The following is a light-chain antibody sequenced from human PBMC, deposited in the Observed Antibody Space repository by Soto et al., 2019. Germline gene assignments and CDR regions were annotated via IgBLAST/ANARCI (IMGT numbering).Light chain of an antibody. V-gene: IGKV1-5*01. CDR3: QQYNNWPPWT. Sequence: DIQITQSPSSLSASVGDRVTITCRASQSISSWLAWYQQKPGKAPKVLIYDASSLESGVPSRFSGSGSGTDFTLTISSLQPEDFAVYYCQQYNNWPPWTFGQGTKVDIK. CDR2: DAS. CDR1: QSISSW. J-gene: IGKJ1*01.